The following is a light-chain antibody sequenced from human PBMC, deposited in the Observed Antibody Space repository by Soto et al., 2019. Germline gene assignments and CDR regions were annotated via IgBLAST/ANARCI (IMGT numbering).Light chain of an antibody. J-gene: IGKJ4*02. CDR2: KTS. CDR1: QTISSR. V-gene: IGKV1-5*03. Sequence: DIQMTQSPSTLSASVGDRVTITCRASQTISSRLAWHQQKPGKAPKLLIYKTSSLESGVPSRFSGSGSGTEFTLTISSLQPDDLGIYYCQHYDTYSPFGGGTKVEIK. CDR3: QHYDTYSP.